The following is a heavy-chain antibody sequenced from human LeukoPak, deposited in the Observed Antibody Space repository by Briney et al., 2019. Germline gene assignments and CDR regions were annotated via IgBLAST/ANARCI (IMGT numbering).Heavy chain of an antibody. CDR1: GFTFSSYA. V-gene: IGHV3-23*01. Sequence: GGSLRLSCAASGFTFSSYAMSWVRQAPGKGLEWVSGISGSGGSTYYADSVKGRFTISRDNSKNTLYLQMNSLRAEDTAVYYCAKDGNYDYVWGSYRATYYFDYWGQGTLVTVSS. CDR2: ISGSGGST. CDR3: AKDGNYDYVWGSYRATYYFDY. J-gene: IGHJ4*02. D-gene: IGHD3-16*02.